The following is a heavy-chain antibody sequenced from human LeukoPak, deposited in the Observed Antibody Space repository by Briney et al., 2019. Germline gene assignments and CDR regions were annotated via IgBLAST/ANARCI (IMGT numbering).Heavy chain of an antibody. CDR1: GFTFSSNA. J-gene: IGHJ4*02. CDR3: ARDYSRGGFDY. V-gene: IGHV3-23*01. CDR2: ISGSSDNT. Sequence: GGSLRLSCAASGFTFSSNAMSWVRQAPGKGLEWVSSISGSSDNTYYADSVKGRFTISRDNSKNTLYLQMNSLRAEDTAVYYCARDYSRGGFDYWGQGTLVTVSS. D-gene: IGHD2-15*01.